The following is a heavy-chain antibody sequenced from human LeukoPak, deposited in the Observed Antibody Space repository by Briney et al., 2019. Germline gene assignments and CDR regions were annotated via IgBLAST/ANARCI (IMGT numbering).Heavy chain of an antibody. D-gene: IGHD5-12*01. V-gene: IGHV3-43D*03. CDR1: GFTFDDYG. Sequence: GGSLRLSCAASGFTFDDYGMSWVRQAPGKGLEWVSLISWDGGSTYYADSVKGRFTISRDNSKNSLYLQMNSLRAEDTALYYGAKESIVATIGGSAFDYWGQGTLVTVSS. J-gene: IGHJ4*02. CDR3: AKESIVATIGGSAFDY. CDR2: ISWDGGST.